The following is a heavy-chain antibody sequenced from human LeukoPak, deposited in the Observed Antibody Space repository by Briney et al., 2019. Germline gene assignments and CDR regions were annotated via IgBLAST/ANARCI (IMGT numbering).Heavy chain of an antibody. Sequence: GGSLRLSCAASGFTFSSYDMHWVRQATGKGLEWVSAIGTAGDTYYPGSVKGRFTISRENAKNSLYLQMNSLRAGDTAVYYCAKDRDIVVVIAIFDYWGQGTLVTVSS. CDR2: IGTAGDT. CDR3: AKDRDIVVVIAIFDY. CDR1: GFTFSSYD. V-gene: IGHV3-13*01. J-gene: IGHJ4*02. D-gene: IGHD2-21*01.